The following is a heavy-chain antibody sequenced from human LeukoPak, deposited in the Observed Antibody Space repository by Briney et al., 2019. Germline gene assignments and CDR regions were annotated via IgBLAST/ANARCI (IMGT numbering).Heavy chain of an antibody. V-gene: IGHV1-8*01. CDR2: MNPNSGNT. CDR3: AARYYYDSSGYYYFDY. D-gene: IGHD3-22*01. CDR1: GYTFTSYD. J-gene: IGHJ4*02. Sequence: ASVKVSCKASGYTFTSYDINWVRQAPGHGLEWMGWMNPNSGNTGYAQKFQGRVTMTRNTSISTAYMELSSLRSEDTAVYYCAARYYYDSSGYYYFDYWGQGTLVTVSS.